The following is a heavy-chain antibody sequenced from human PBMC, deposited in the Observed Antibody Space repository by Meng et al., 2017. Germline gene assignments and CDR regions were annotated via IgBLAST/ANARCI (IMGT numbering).Heavy chain of an antibody. CDR1: GRTFSSYA. V-gene: IGHV1-69*01. CDR2: IIPIFGTA. CDR3: ASYSSVRGIAY. Sequence: VPAGAVMKRPGLSVKGACKASGRTFSSYAISWVRQAPGQGLEWMGGIIPIFGTANYAQKFQGRVTITAAESTSTAYMELSSLRSEDTAVYYCASYSSVRGIAYWGQGTLVTVSS. D-gene: IGHD3-10*01. J-gene: IGHJ4*02.